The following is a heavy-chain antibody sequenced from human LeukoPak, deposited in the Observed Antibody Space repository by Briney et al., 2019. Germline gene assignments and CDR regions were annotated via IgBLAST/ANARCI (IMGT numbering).Heavy chain of an antibody. CDR1: GFTFSSYS. V-gene: IGHV3-21*01. D-gene: IGHD3-9*01. CDR3: ARGRLYYDILTGYDAFDI. J-gene: IGHJ3*02. Sequence: GGSLRLSCAASGFTFSSYSMNWVRQAPGKGLEWVSSISSSSSYIYYADSVKGRFTISRDNAKNSLYLQMNSLRAEDTAVYYCARGRLYYDILTGYDAFDIWGQGTMVTVSS. CDR2: ISSSSSYI.